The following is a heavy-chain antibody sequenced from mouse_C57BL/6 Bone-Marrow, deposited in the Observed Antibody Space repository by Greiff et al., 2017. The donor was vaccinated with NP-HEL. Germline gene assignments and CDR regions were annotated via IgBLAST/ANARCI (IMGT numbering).Heavy chain of an antibody. CDR1: GYTFTNYW. CDR3: ARRYGSSYGY. Sequence: QVQLKESGAELVRPGTSVKMSCKASGYTFTNYWIGWAKQRPGHCLEWVGDIYPGGGFTNYNEKFKGKATLTADKSSSTAYMQFSSLTSEDSAIYYCARRYGSSYGYWGQGTTLTVSS. J-gene: IGHJ2*01. D-gene: IGHD1-1*01. V-gene: IGHV1-63*01. CDR2: IYPGGGFT.